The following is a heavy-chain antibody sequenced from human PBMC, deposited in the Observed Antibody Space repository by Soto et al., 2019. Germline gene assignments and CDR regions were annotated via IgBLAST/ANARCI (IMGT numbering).Heavy chain of an antibody. CDR2: INQDGGVT. J-gene: IGHJ4*02. CDR3: ARYYRGSGRYFFDY. CDR1: GFTFISSF. V-gene: IGHV3-7*03. D-gene: IGHD6-19*01. Sequence: GGSLRLSCVASGFTFISSFMGWIRQAPGKGLEWVANINQDGGVTYYVDSVEGRFTISRDNTKDSLYLQMNSLRGEGTAIYYCARYYRGSGRYFFDYWGQGTTVTVYS.